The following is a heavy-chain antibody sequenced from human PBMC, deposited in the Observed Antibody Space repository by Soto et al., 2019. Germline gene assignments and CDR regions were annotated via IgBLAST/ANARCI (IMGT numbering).Heavy chain of an antibody. CDR1: GYTFISYY. CDR3: ARDEHSSSWHPGTDY. D-gene: IGHD6-13*01. CDR2: INPSGGST. V-gene: IGHV1-46*03. J-gene: IGHJ4*01. Sequence: ASVEVSCKASGYTFISYYMHWVRQAHGQGLEWMGIINPSGGSTSYAQKFQGRVTMTRDTSTSTVYMELSSLRSEDTAVYYCARDEHSSSWHPGTDYWGHGTLVTVSS.